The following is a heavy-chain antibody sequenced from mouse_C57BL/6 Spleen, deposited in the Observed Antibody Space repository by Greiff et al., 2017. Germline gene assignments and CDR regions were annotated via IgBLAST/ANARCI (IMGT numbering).Heavy chain of an antibody. CDR2: IDPETGGT. Sequence: VKLQQSGAELVRPGASVTLSCKASGYTFTDYEMHWVKQTPVHGLEWIGAIDPETGGTAYNQKFKGKAILTADKSSSTAYMELRSLTSEDSAVYYCTRNYYGSRDYWGQGTTLTVSS. J-gene: IGHJ2*01. CDR3: TRNYYGSRDY. CDR1: GYTFTDYE. V-gene: IGHV1-15*01. D-gene: IGHD1-1*01.